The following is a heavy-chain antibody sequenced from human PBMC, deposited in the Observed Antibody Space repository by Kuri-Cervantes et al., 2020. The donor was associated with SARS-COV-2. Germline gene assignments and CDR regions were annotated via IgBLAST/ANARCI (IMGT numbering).Heavy chain of an antibody. CDR3: ARDADSSGSLDY. CDR2: IYISGST. Sequence: GSLRLSCTVSGGSISSYYWSWIRQPAGKGLEWIGRIYISGSTNYNPSLKSRVTMSVDTSKNQFSLKLSSVTAADTAVYYRARDADSSGSLDYWGQGTLVTVSS. J-gene: IGHJ4*02. D-gene: IGHD3-22*01. V-gene: IGHV4-4*07. CDR1: GGSISSYY.